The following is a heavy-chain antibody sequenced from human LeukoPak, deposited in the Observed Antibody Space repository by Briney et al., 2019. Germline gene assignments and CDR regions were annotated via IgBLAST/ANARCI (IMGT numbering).Heavy chain of an antibody. CDR1: GYTFTSYG. CDR2: ISAYNGNT. Sequence: ASVKVSCKASGYTFTSYGISWVRQAPGQGLEWMGWISAYNGNTKYAQKLEGRVTMTTDTSTSTAYMGLRSLRSDDTAVYYCARKTVGGVIGPDYWGQGTLVTVSS. CDR3: ARKTVGGVIGPDY. J-gene: IGHJ4*02. D-gene: IGHD3-16*02. V-gene: IGHV1-18*01.